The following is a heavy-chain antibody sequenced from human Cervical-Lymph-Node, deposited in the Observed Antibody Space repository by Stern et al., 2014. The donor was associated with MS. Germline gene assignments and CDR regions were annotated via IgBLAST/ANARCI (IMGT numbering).Heavy chain of an antibody. CDR1: GYTFTNYY. CDR2: INPSGGGT. J-gene: IGHJ3*02. Sequence: VQLVESGAEVKKPGASVKVSCKASGYTFTNYYMHWVRQAPGQGLEWMGIINPSGGGTSYAQKFQGRGTMTRETSTSTVYMELSSLRSEDTAVYYCARDGYYYGSDAFDIWGQGTMVTVSS. V-gene: IGHV1-46*01. D-gene: IGHD3-10*01. CDR3: ARDGYYYGSDAFDI.